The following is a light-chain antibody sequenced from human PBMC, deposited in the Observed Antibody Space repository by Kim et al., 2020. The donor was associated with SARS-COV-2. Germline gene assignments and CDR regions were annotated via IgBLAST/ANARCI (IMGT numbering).Light chain of an antibody. V-gene: IGKV1-5*03. CDR3: QQYDSYSIT. CDR2: KAS. J-gene: IGKJ5*01. Sequence: ASVGGSVTITCRASHSIGSWLAWYQQKPGKAPNLLIYKASSLETGVPSRFSGSGSGTEFTLTISSHQPDDFATYYCQQYDSYSITFGQGTRLEIK. CDR1: HSIGSW.